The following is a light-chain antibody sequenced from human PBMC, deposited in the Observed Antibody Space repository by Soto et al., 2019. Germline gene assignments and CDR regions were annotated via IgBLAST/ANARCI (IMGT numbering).Light chain of an antibody. Sequence: QSVLTQPASVSGSPGQSITISCTGTSSDVGTYNYVSWYQQHPGQAPKLMIFEVSNRPSGISNRLSGSKSGNTASLTISGLRAEDEADYYCSSYTSSTTRVFGTGTKVTVL. V-gene: IGLV2-14*01. J-gene: IGLJ1*01. CDR2: EVS. CDR1: SSDVGTYNY. CDR3: SSYTSSTTRV.